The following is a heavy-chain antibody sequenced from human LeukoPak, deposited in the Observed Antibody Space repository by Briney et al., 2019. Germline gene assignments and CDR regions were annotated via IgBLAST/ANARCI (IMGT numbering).Heavy chain of an antibody. J-gene: IGHJ4*02. Sequence: ASVNVSCKASGYTFTSYGISWVRQAPGQGLEWMGWISAYNGNTNYAQKLQGRVTMTTDTSTSTAYMELRSLRSDDTAVYYCATEGYYYGSGASNYWGQGTLVTVSS. CDR2: ISAYNGNT. CDR3: ATEGYYYGSGASNY. V-gene: IGHV1-18*01. CDR1: GYTFTSYG. D-gene: IGHD3-10*01.